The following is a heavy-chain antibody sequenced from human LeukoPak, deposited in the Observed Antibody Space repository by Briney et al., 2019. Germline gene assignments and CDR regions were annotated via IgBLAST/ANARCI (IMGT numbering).Heavy chain of an antibody. V-gene: IGHV4-59*01. CDR1: GGSISSYY. Sequence: SETLSLTCTVSGGSISSYYWSWIRQPPGKGLEWIGYIYYSGSTNYNPSLKSRVTISVDTSKNQFSLKLSSVTAADTAVYYCARDLDFWSGGAFDIWGQGTMVTVSS. CDR2: IYYSGST. J-gene: IGHJ3*02. D-gene: IGHD3-3*01. CDR3: ARDLDFWSGGAFDI.